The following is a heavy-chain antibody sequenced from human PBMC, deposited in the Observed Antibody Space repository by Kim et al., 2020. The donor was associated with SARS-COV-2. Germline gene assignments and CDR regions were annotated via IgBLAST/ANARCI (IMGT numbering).Heavy chain of an antibody. CDR1: GGSISSSSYY. CDR3: ARQMYGSSSWYDY. V-gene: IGHV4-39*01. J-gene: IGHJ4*02. Sequence: SETLSLTCTVSGGSISSSSYYWGWIRQPPGKGLEWIGSIYYSGSTYYNPSLKSRVTISVDTSKNQFSLKLSSVTAADTAVYYCARQMYGSSSWYDYWGQGTLVTVSS. CDR2: IYYSGST. D-gene: IGHD6-13*01.